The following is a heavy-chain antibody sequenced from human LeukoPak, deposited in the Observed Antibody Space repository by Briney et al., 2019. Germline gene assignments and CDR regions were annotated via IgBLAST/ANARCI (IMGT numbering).Heavy chain of an antibody. CDR3: ARQQLGIVVIDY. V-gene: IGHV4-30-4*07. CDR2: IYYSGST. J-gene: IGHJ4*02. CDR1: GGSISSGGYS. Sequence: PSETLSLTCAVSGGSISSGGYSWSWIRQPPGKGLEWIGYIYYSGSTYYNPSLKSRVTISIDTSKNQFSLRLNSMTAADTAVYYCARQQLGIVVIDYWGQGTLVTVSS. D-gene: IGHD2-2*01.